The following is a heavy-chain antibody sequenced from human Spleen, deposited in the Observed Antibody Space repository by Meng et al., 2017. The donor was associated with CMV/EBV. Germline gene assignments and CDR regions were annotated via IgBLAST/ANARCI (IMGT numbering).Heavy chain of an antibody. CDR2: ISAYNGNT. V-gene: IGHV1-18*01. Sequence: ASVKVSCKASGYTFTSYGLTWVRQAPGQGLEWMGWISAYNGNTNYAQKFQGRVTMTTDTSTSTAYMELRSLRSDDTAVYYCARDSSYYDFWSGYTTYFDYWGQGTLVTVSS. J-gene: IGHJ4*02. D-gene: IGHD3-3*01. CDR3: ARDSSYYDFWSGYTTYFDY. CDR1: GYTFTSYG.